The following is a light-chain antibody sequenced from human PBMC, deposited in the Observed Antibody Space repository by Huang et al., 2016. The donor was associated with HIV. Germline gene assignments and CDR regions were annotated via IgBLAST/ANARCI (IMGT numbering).Light chain of an antibody. V-gene: IGKV3-15*01. J-gene: IGKJ5*01. CDR3: QQYDNGPIA. Sequence: EIVMTQSPATLSVSPGEGATLSCRASQRVSSNLAWYQQKHGQAPRLLIYGASTRVTGVPARFSGSGSGTEFTLTISSLQSEDFAVYYCQQYDNGPIAFGQGTRLEI. CDR1: QRVSSN. CDR2: GAS.